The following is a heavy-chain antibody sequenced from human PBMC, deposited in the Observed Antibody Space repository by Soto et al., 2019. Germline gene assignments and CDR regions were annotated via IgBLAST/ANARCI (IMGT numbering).Heavy chain of an antibody. D-gene: IGHD6-13*01. V-gene: IGHV1-69*01. J-gene: IGHJ6*04. CDR2: IIPIFGAP. Sequence: QVQLVQSGAEVKKPGSSVKVSCKASGGTLRNYAITWVRQAPGQGLEWMGGIIPIFGAPKYAQRFQGRVTITADESTSTAYMELSSLRSEDTAVYYCASARDRRTAGTVPGIDVWDEGNKVNVSS. CDR3: ASARDRRTAGTVPGIDV. CDR1: GGTLRNYA.